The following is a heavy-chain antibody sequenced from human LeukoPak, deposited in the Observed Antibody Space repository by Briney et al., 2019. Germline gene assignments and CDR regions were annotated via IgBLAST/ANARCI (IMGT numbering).Heavy chain of an antibody. V-gene: IGHV1-46*01. CDR1: GYTFTGYY. CDR2: INPSGGST. D-gene: IGHD3-10*01. CDR3: ARAPLYGSGRLYMDV. J-gene: IGHJ6*03. Sequence: ASVKVSCKASGYTFTGYYMHWVRQAPGQGLEWMGIINPSGGSTSYAQKFQGRVTMTRDMSTSTVYMELSSLRSEDTAVYYCARAPLYGSGRLYMDVWGKGTTVTVSS.